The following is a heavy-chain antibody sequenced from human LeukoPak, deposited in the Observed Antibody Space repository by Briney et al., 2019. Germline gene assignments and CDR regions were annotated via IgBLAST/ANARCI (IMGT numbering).Heavy chain of an antibody. CDR1: GGTFSSYT. J-gene: IGHJ5*02. D-gene: IGHD3-10*01. CDR3: ARDGMVRGERPAGFDP. Sequence: GSSVKVSCKASGGTFSSYTISWVRQAPGQGLEWMGRIIPILGIANYAQKFQGRVTITADKSTSTAYMELSSLRSEDTAVYYCARDGMVRGERPAGFDPWGQGTLVTVSS. V-gene: IGHV1-69*04. CDR2: IIPILGIA.